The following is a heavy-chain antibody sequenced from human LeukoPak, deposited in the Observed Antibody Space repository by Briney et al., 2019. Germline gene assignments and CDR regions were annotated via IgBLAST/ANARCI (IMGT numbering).Heavy chain of an antibody. J-gene: IGHJ6*03. CDR1: GFTFTSFG. CDR3: ARVADARYYYMDV. D-gene: IGHD2-2*01. CDR2: VRNDGDVI. V-gene: IGHV3-30*02. Sequence: TGGSLRLSCAASGFTFTSFGMHWVRQAPGKGLEWVAFVRNDGDVIYYTDSVKGRFTISRDNSKNTVYLQLNSLKAEDTAVYYCARVADARYYYMDVWGKGTTVTVSS.